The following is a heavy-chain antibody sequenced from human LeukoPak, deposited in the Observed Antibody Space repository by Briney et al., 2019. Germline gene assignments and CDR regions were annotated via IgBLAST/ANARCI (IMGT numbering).Heavy chain of an antibody. CDR3: AKNGNTFDI. Sequence: LEWVSFIRYDGTSKFYADSVKGRFTISRDNSKNTLYLQMNSLRAEDTAVYYCAKNGNTFDIWGQGTTVTVSS. J-gene: IGHJ3*02. CDR2: IRYDGTSK. D-gene: IGHD2/OR15-2a*01. V-gene: IGHV3-30*02.